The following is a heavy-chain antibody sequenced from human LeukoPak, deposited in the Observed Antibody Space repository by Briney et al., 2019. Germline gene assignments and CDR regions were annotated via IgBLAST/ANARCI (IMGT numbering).Heavy chain of an antibody. V-gene: IGHV3-30*02. Sequence: PGGSLRLSCAASGFIFTDYGMHWVRQAPGKGLEWLTFIRYDGSDKYYADSVKGRFTISRDNAKNSLYLQMNSLRAEDTAVYYCAVIRVSGYETFYFDYWGQGTLVTVSS. CDR1: GFIFTDYG. D-gene: IGHD5-12*01. CDR3: AVIRVSGYETFYFDY. CDR2: IRYDGSDK. J-gene: IGHJ4*02.